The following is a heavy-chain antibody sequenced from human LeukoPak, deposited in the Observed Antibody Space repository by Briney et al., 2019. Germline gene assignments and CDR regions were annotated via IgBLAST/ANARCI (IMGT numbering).Heavy chain of an antibody. CDR3: ARILGGGSGRFDP. J-gene: IGHJ5*02. CDR1: GFTFSSYE. V-gene: IGHV3-48*03. Sequence: GGSLRLSCAASGFTFSSYEMNWVRQAPGKGLEWVSYISSSGTTIYYADSVKGRFTISRDNAKNSLYLQMNSLRAEETAIYYCARILGGGSGRFDPWGQGTLVTVSS. CDR2: ISSSGTTI. D-gene: IGHD2-15*01.